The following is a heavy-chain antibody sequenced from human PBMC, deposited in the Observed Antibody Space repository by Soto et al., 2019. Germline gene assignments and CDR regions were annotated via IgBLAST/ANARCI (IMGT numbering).Heavy chain of an antibody. J-gene: IGHJ4*02. Sequence: TLSLTCTVSGGSISSNYWTWIRQPPGKGLEWIGYVYNSGSTNYNPSLKSRVTVSEDTSKSQFSLKVNSMTAADTAVYYCARYRREAVAGYTLDNWGQGILVTVSS. CDR2: VYNSGST. CDR3: ARYRREAVAGYTLDN. CDR1: GGSISSNY. D-gene: IGHD6-13*01. V-gene: IGHV4-59*01.